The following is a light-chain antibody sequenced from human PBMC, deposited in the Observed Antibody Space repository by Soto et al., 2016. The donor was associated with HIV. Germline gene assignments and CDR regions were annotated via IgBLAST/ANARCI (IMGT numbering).Light chain of an antibody. Sequence: DIQLTQSPSFLSASVGDRVTITCRASQGISSYLAWYQQKPGKAPKLLIYAASTLQSGVPSRFSGSGSGTEFTLTISSLQPEDFATYYCQQLNIYPLTFGGRDQGGDQT. CDR2: AAS. V-gene: IGKV1-9*01. CDR1: QGISSY. CDR3: QQLNIYPLT. J-gene: IGKJ4*01.